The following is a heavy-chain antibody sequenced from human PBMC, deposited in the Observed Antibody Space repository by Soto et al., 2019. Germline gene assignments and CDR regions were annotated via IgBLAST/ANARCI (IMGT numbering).Heavy chain of an antibody. J-gene: IGHJ5*02. CDR2: IYWNDDR. Sequence: QITLKESGPTLVKPTQTLTLTCTFSGFSFSTSGVGVGWIRQPPGKALEWLALIYWNDDRRYSPSLKSRLTITKDTSKSQVFLTLTSMDPVDTATYYCVSGSFPNWFDPWGQGTLVTVSS. CDR1: GFSFSTSGVG. V-gene: IGHV2-5*01. CDR3: VSGSFPNWFDP. D-gene: IGHD3-10*01.